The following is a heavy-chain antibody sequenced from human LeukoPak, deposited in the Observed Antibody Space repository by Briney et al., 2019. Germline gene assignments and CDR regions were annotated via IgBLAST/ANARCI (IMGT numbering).Heavy chain of an antibody. J-gene: IGHJ5*02. D-gene: IGHD3-3*01. CDR1: GGSISSSSYY. Sequence: SETLSLTCTVSGGSISSSSYYWGWIRQPPGKGLEWIGSIYYSGSTYYNPSLKSRVTISVDTSKNQFSLKLSSVTAADTAVYYCARRSDFWSGYYHNWFDPWGQGTLVTVSS. CDR3: ARRSDFWSGYYHNWFDP. V-gene: IGHV4-39*01. CDR2: IYYSGST.